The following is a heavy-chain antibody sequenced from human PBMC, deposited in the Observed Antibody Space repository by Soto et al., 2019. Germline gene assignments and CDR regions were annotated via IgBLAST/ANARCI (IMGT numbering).Heavy chain of an antibody. CDR1: GGTFSSYA. D-gene: IGHD5-12*01. Sequence: SVKVSCKASGGTFSSYAISWVRQAPGQGLERMGGIIPIFGTANYAQKFQGRVTITADESTSTAYMELSSLRSEDTAVYYCARAGEMATITYYYYGMDVWGQGTTVTVSS. CDR3: ARAGEMATITYYYYGMDV. CDR2: IIPIFGTA. J-gene: IGHJ6*02. V-gene: IGHV1-69*01.